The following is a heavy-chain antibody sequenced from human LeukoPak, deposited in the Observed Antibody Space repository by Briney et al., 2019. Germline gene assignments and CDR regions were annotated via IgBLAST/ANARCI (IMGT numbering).Heavy chain of an antibody. CDR3: ARGYCSSTSCWFDP. Sequence: KPSETLSLTCAVYGGSFSGYYWSWIRQPPGKGLEWIGEINHSGSTNYNPSLKSRVTISVDTFKNQFSLKLSSVTAADTAVYYCARGYCSSTSCWFDPWGQATLVTVSS. CDR1: GGSFSGYY. D-gene: IGHD2-2*01. J-gene: IGHJ5*02. CDR2: INHSGST. V-gene: IGHV4-34*01.